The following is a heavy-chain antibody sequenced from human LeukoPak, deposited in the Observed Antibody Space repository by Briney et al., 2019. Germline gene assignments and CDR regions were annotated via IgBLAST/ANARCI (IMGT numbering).Heavy chain of an antibody. J-gene: IGHJ4*02. Sequence: SSETLSLTCTVSGGSISSYYWSWIRQPPGKGLEWVGRIKSKTDGGTTDYAAPVKGRFTISRDDSKNTLYLQMNSLKTEDTAVYYCTTAYGDFWSGYSVDFDYWGQGTLVTVSS. CDR2: IKSKTDGGTT. D-gene: IGHD3-3*01. CDR3: TTAYGDFWSGYSVDFDY. V-gene: IGHV3-15*01. CDR1: GGSISSYY.